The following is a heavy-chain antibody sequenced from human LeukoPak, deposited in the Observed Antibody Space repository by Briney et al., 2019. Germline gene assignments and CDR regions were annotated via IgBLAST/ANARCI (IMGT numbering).Heavy chain of an antibody. CDR2: IGTSSSDK. CDR1: GFAFSSYS. D-gene: IGHD3-22*01. CDR3: ARDRSPLYYDSSGYDF. J-gene: IGHJ4*02. Sequence: GGSLRLSCAAPGFAFSSYSMTWVRQAPGKGLEWVSSIGTSSSDKAYADSVKGRFTMSRDNAMKSVYLQMNSPRAEDTAVYYCARDRSPLYYDSSGYDFGGQGTLVTVSS. V-gene: IGHV3-21*01.